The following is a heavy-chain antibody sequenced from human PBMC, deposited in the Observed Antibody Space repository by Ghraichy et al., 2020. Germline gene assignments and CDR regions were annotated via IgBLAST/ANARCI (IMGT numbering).Heavy chain of an antibody. J-gene: IGHJ4*02. CDR1: GFTVSSNY. D-gene: IGHD5-12*01. CDR3: AREALDLVASDY. CDR2: IYSGGST. Sequence: GESLNISCAASGFTVSSNYMSWVRQAPGKGLEWVSVIYSGGSTYYADSVKGRFTISRDNSKNTLYLQMNSLRAEDTAVYYCAREALDLVASDYWGQGTLVTVSS. V-gene: IGHV3-66*01.